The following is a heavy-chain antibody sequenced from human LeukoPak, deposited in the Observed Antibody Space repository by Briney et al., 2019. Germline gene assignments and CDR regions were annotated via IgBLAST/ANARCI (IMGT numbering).Heavy chain of an antibody. V-gene: IGHV4-30-4*01. J-gene: IGHJ4*02. CDR3: ARSYDSSGYYHLGYYFDY. Sequence: SETLSLTCTVSGGSISSGGYYRSWIRQPPGKGLEWIGYIYYSESTYYNPSLKSRVTIPVDTSKNQFSLKLSSVTAADTAVYYCARSYDSSGYYHLGYYFDYWGQGTLVTVSS. CDR2: IYYSEST. D-gene: IGHD3-22*01. CDR1: GGSISSGGYY.